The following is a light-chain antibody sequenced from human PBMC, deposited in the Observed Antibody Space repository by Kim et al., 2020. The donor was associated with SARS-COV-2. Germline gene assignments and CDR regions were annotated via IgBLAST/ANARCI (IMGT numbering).Light chain of an antibody. CDR1: KLGDKY. V-gene: IGLV3-1*01. CDR2: QDS. CDR3: QAWDSSTAYWV. J-gene: IGLJ3*02. Sequence: SYELTQPPSVSVSPGQTASITCSGDKLGDKYACWYQQKPGQSPVLVIYQDSKRPSGIPERFSGSNSGNTATLTISGTQAMDEADYYCQAWDSSTAYWVFGGGTHLSVL.